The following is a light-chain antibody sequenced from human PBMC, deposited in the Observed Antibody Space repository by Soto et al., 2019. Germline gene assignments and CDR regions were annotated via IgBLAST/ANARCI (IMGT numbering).Light chain of an antibody. CDR1: QSVSSSY. CDR2: GAS. Sequence: EIVLTQSPGTLSLPPGERATLSCRASQSVSSSYLAWYQQKPGQAPRLLIYGASSRATGIPARFSGSGSGTDFTLTISSLEPEDFAVYYCQQRSNWPALTFGGGTKVDI. J-gene: IGKJ4*01. V-gene: IGKV3D-20*02. CDR3: QQRSNWPALT.